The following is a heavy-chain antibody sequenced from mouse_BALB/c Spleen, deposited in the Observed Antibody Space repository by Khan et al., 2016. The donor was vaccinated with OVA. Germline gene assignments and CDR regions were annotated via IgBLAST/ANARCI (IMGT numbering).Heavy chain of an antibody. CDR2: IYPGAGDT. Sequence: QVQLQQSGAELVRPGSSVKISCKASGYAFSSYWMNWVKQRPGQGLEWIGQIYPGAGDTNYNGKFKGKATLTADKSSSPAYMQLSSLTSEDSAVDFCARMRDWGHAMDYWGQGTSVTVSS. J-gene: IGHJ4*01. V-gene: IGHV1-80*01. D-gene: IGHD4-1*01. CDR3: ARMRDWGHAMDY. CDR1: GYAFSSYW.